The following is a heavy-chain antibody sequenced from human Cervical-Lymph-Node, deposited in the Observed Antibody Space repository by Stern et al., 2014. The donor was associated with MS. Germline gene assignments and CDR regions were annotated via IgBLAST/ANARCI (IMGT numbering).Heavy chain of an antibody. D-gene: IGHD3-10*01. V-gene: IGHV1-58*02. CDR2: IVVGSGDT. J-gene: IGHJ5*02. CDR1: GFTFSSSG. CDR3: AANAPPYYYGSGT. Sequence: QMQLVQSGPEVKKPGTSVKVSCKASGFTFSSSGMQWVRQARGQRLEWIGWIVVGSGDTEYAEKFQERVTITRDMSTSTAYMELSNLRFEDPAVYYCAANAPPYYYGSGTWGQGTLVTVSS.